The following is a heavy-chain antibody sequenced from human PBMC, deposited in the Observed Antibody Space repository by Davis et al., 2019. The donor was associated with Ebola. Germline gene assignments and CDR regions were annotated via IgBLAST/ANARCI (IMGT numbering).Heavy chain of an antibody. V-gene: IGHV3-69-1*01. Sequence: PGGSLRLSCAAPGFTFSNHDMNWVRQAPGKGLEWIAYINKNGVIHYADSVEGRFTISRDNAKSQLFLQLTSLRVEDTAMYHCVRDPYGDFGLEYWGQGTLVTVSS. CDR3: VRDPYGDFGLEY. CDR2: INKNGVI. D-gene: IGHD4-17*01. J-gene: IGHJ4*02. CDR1: GFTFSNHD.